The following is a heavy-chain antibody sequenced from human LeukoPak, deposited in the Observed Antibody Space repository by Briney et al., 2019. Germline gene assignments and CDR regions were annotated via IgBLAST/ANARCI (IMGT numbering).Heavy chain of an antibody. J-gene: IGHJ4*02. CDR3: AREQQLYYFDY. CDR1: GGSISSGGYY. Sequence: SQTLSLTCTVSGGSISSGGYYWSWIRQHPGKGLEWIGYIYCSGSTYYNPSLKSRVTISVDTPKNQFSLKLSSVTAADTAVYYCAREQQLYYFDYWGQGTLVTVSS. CDR2: IYCSGST. V-gene: IGHV4-31*03. D-gene: IGHD6-13*01.